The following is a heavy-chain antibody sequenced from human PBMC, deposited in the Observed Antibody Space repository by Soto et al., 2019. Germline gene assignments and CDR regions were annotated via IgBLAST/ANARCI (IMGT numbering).Heavy chain of an antibody. CDR2: IKQDGSEK. D-gene: IGHD3-9*01. J-gene: IGHJ5*02. CDR3: ARDHITYYDILTGPGDWFDP. V-gene: IGHV3-7*01. CDR1: GFTFSSYW. Sequence: EVQLVESGGGLVQPGGSLRLSCAASGFTFSSYWMSWVRQAPGKGLEWVANIKQDGSEKYYVDSVKGRFTISRDNAKNSLYLQMNSLRAEDTAVYYCARDHITYYDILTGPGDWFDPWGQGTLVTVAS.